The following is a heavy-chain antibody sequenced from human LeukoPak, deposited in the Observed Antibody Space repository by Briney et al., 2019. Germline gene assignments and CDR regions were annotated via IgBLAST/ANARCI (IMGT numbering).Heavy chain of an antibody. V-gene: IGHV4-39*01. J-gene: IGHJ3*02. CDR2: IYYSGST. D-gene: IGHD2-2*01. CDR1: GGSISSSSYY. CDR3: ASPDIVVVPAATTPSIDAFDI. Sequence: PSETLSLTCTVSGGSISSSSYYWGWIRQPPGKGLEWIGSIYYSGSTYYNPSLKSRVTISVDTSKNQFSLKLSSVTAADTAVYYCASPDIVVVPAATTPSIDAFDIWGQGTMVTVSS.